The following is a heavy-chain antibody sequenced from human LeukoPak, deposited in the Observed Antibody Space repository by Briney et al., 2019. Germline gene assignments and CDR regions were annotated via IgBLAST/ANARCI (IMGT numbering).Heavy chain of an antibody. CDR2: ISGSGGST. Sequence: PGGSLRLSCAASGFTFTSNVMSWVRQAPGKGLEWVSAISGSGGSTYYADSVKGRFTISRDNSKNTLYLQMNSLRAEDTAVYYCARNYDFWSGSLGRGDHYYGMDVWGQGATVTVSS. V-gene: IGHV3-23*01. D-gene: IGHD3-3*01. CDR1: GFTFTSNV. CDR3: ARNYDFWSGSLGRGDHYYGMDV. J-gene: IGHJ6*02.